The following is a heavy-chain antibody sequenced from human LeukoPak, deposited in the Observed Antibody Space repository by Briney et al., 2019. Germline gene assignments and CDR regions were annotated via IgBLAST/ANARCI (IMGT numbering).Heavy chain of an antibody. CDR1: GFTFDDYA. Sequence: GGSLRLSCAASGFTFDDYAMYWVRQAPGKGLEWVSGISWNSGSIGYADSVKGRFTISRDNAKNSLYLQMNSLRAEDTALYYCAKVTPPYYYGSGTQSDYYFDYWGQGTLVTVSS. J-gene: IGHJ4*02. V-gene: IGHV3-9*01. CDR3: AKVTPPYYYGSGTQSDYYFDY. D-gene: IGHD3-10*01. CDR2: ISWNSGSI.